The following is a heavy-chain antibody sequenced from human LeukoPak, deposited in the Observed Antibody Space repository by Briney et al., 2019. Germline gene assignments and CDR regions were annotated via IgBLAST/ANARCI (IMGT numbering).Heavy chain of an antibody. Sequence: GGSLRLSCAASGFTFSDHYMDWVRQAPGKGLEWVGRTRKKTNSYTTEYAASVKGRFTISRDDSKNSLYLQMNSLRAEDTALYYCTRVVLVGTTYSYFDYWGQGILVTVSS. J-gene: IGHJ4*02. CDR1: GFTFSDHY. CDR3: TRVVLVGTTYSYFDY. V-gene: IGHV3-72*01. CDR2: TRKKTNSYTT. D-gene: IGHD1-26*01.